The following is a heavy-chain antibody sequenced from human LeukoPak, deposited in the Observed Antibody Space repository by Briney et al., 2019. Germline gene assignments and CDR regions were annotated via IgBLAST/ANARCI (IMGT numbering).Heavy chain of an antibody. CDR3: ARDTLTTLRYFDRLPPTRTFDY. J-gene: IGHJ4*02. CDR1: GYTFTSYG. Sequence: ASVKVSCKASGYTFTSYGISWVRQAPGQGLEWMGWISAYNGNTNYAQKLQGRVTMTTDTSTSTAYMELRSLRSDDTAVYYCARDTLTTLRYFDRLPPTRTFDYWGQGTLVTVSS. D-gene: IGHD3-9*01. V-gene: IGHV1-18*01. CDR2: ISAYNGNT.